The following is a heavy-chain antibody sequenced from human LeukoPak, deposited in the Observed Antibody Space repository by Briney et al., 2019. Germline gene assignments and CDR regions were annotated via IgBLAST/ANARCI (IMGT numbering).Heavy chain of an antibody. CDR2: IKQDGSEK. J-gene: IGHJ4*02. CDR3: ASNTIFGDYFDY. V-gene: IGHV3-7*01. Sequence: PGGSLRLSCAASGFTFSSYWMSWFRQAPGKGLEWVANIKQDGSEKYYVDSVKGRFTISRDNAKNSLYLQMNSLRAEDTAVYYCASNTIFGDYFDYWGQGTLVTVSS. D-gene: IGHD3-3*01. CDR1: GFTFSSYW.